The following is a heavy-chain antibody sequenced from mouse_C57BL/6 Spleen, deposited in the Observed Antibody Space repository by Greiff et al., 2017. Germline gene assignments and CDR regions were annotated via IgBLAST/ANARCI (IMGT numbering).Heavy chain of an antibody. CDR2: INPSSGYT. V-gene: IGHV1-4*01. CDR3: ARAGNGDYYAMDY. CDR1: GYTFTSYT. J-gene: IGHJ4*01. Sequence: QVQLQQSGAELARPGASVKMSCKASGYTFTSYTMHWVKQRPGQGLEWIGYINPSSGYTKYNQKFKDKATLNADKSSSTAYMQLSSLTSEDSAVYYCARAGNGDYYAMDYWGQGTSVTVSS.